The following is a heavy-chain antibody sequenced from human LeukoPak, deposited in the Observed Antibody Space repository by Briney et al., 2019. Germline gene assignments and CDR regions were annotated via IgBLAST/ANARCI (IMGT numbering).Heavy chain of an antibody. J-gene: IGHJ4*02. Sequence: GASVKVSCKASGYTFTSYYMHWVRQAPGQGLEWMGIINPSGGSTSYAQKFQGRVTMTRDTSTSTVYMELSSLRSEDTAVYYCARGMTTVTAGAALIFSYWGQGTLVTVSS. V-gene: IGHV1-46*01. CDR2: INPSGGST. CDR1: GYTFTSYY. CDR3: ARGMTTVTAGAALIFSY. D-gene: IGHD4-17*01.